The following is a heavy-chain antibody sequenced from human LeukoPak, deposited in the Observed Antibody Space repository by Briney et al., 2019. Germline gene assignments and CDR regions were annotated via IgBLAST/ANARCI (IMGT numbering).Heavy chain of an antibody. CDR3: ASDYDSPGYYELDY. V-gene: IGHV3-23*01. CDR1: GFTFSSYA. D-gene: IGHD3-22*01. Sequence: PGGSLRLSCAASGFTFSSYAMSWVRQALGKGLEWLSAISGSGGSRLYADSVKGRFIISRDNSKNTLYLQMNSLRAEDTAVYYCASDYDSPGYYELDYWGQGTLVTVSS. J-gene: IGHJ4*02. CDR2: ISGSGGSR.